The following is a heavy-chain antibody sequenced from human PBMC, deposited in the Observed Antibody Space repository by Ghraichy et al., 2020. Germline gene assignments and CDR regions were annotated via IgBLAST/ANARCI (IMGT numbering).Heavy chain of an antibody. J-gene: IGHJ4*02. Sequence: SETLSLTCTVSGGSVRSYYWSWIRQPPGRGLEWIAYIYNTGSTNCNPSLKSLVRISLDTSKNHLSLKLNSGTAADTAVYYCARESKYTSGWFHDYWGQGALVTVSS. V-gene: IGHV4-4*08. CDR3: ARESKYTSGWFHDY. CDR1: GGSVRSYY. D-gene: IGHD6-19*01. CDR2: IYNTGST.